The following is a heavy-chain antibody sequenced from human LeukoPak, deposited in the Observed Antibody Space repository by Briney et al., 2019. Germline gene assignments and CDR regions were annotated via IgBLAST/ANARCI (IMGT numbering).Heavy chain of an antibody. CDR1: GYSFTTYW. Sequence: GESLKISCKGSGYSFTTYWNAWVRQRPGKGLEWMGIIYPGGSGTRYDPSFQGQVTISADRSTSTAYLQWSSLRASDTAMYYCARASRDGYNQNFDHWGQGTLVTVSS. CDR2: IYPGGSGT. CDR3: ARASRDGYNQNFDH. J-gene: IGHJ4*02. V-gene: IGHV5-51*01. D-gene: IGHD5-24*01.